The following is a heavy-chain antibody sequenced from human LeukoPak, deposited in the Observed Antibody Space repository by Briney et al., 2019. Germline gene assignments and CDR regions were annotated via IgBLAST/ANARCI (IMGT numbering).Heavy chain of an antibody. CDR2: ISYDGSNK. J-gene: IGHJ6*02. CDR3: ASPNYYDSSGFYYYFYGMDV. V-gene: IGHV3-30-3*01. CDR1: GFSFRSYA. Sequence: GTSLRLSCAASGFSFRSYAMQWVRQAPGKGPEWVAVISYDGSNKYYADSVKGRFTISRDNSKNTLYLQMNSLRADDTAVYYFASPNYYDSSGFYYYFYGMDVWGQGTTVTVSS. D-gene: IGHD3-22*01.